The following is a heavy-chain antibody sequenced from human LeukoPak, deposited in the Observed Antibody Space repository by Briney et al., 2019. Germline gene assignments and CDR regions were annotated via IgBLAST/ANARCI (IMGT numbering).Heavy chain of an antibody. Sequence: SVKVSSKASGGTFSSYAISWVRQAPGQGLEWMGGIIPIFGTANDAQKFQGRVTITADESTSTAYMELSSLRSEDTAVYYCARADTAMVPPYYYYYGMDVWGKGTTVTVSS. CDR1: GGTFSSYA. CDR2: IIPIFGTA. V-gene: IGHV1-69*01. CDR3: ARADTAMVPPYYYYYGMDV. D-gene: IGHD5-18*01. J-gene: IGHJ6*04.